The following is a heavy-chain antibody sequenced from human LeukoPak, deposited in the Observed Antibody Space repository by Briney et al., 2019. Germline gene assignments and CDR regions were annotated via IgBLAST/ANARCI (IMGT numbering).Heavy chain of an antibody. CDR1: GVSISSSNSY. CDR3: ARDQLGAVLYFDY. Sequence: ETLSLTCTVSGVSISSSNSYWGWVRQAPGKGLEWVSAITGNGGSTYYADSVKGRFTISRDNSKNTLYLQINSLRVEDTAVYYCARDQLGAVLYFDYRGQGALVTVSS. CDR2: ITGNGGST. V-gene: IGHV3-23*01. D-gene: IGHD1-1*01. J-gene: IGHJ4*02.